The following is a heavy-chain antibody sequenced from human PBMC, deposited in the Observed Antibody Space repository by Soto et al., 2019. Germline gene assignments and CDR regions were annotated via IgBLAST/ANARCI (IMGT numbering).Heavy chain of an antibody. CDR3: ARDGFEFYYDSSGYYVRAFDI. CDR1: GYTFTGYY. Sequence: QVQLVQSGAEVKKPGASVKVSCQASGYTFTGYYMHWVRQAPGQGLEWMGWINPDSGGTNYAQPFQGRVTMTRDTSISTVYMELSRLRSDDTAVYYCARDGFEFYYDSSGYYVRAFDIWGQGTRITVSS. V-gene: IGHV1-2*02. D-gene: IGHD3-22*01. J-gene: IGHJ3*02. CDR2: INPDSGGT.